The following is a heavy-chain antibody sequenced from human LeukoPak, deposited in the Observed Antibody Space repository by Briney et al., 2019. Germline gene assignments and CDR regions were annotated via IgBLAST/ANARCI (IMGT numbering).Heavy chain of an antibody. Sequence: GGSLRLSCAASGLTVSINYMSWVRQAPGRGLEWVSVIYRGGTTYYADSVKGRFTISRDNSKNTLYLQMNSLRAEDTAVYYCARACSGGSCYSENWFDPWGQGTLVPVSS. J-gene: IGHJ5*02. CDR3: ARACSGGSCYSENWFDP. D-gene: IGHD2-15*01. V-gene: IGHV3-53*01. CDR2: IYRGGTT. CDR1: GLTVSINY.